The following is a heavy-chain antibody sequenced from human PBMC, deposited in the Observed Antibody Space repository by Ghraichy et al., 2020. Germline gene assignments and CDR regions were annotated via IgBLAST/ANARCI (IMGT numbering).Heavy chain of an antibody. CDR2: IDWDDDK. V-gene: IGHV2-70*01. CDR1: GFSLSTSGMC. CDR3: ARGLGYYDSSGPPFDP. Sequence: SGPTLVKPTQTLTLTCTFSGFSLSTSGMCVSWIRQPPGKALEWLALIDWDDDKYYSTSLKTRLTISKDTSKNQVVLTMTNMDPVDTATYYCARGLGYYDSSGPPFDPWGQGTLVTVSS. J-gene: IGHJ5*02. D-gene: IGHD3-22*01.